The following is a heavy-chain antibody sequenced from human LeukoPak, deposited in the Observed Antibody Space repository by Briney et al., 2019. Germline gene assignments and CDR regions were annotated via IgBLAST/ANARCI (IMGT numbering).Heavy chain of an antibody. CDR3: ARGRAFGVLFDY. J-gene: IGHJ4*02. Sequence: PSETLSLTCAVYGGSFSGYYWSWIRQPPGKGLEWIGKINHSGSTNYNPSLKSRVTISVDTSKNQFSLKLSSVTAADTAVYYCARGRAFGVLFDYWGQGTLVTVSS. CDR2: INHSGST. V-gene: IGHV4-34*01. D-gene: IGHD3-16*01. CDR1: GGSFSGYY.